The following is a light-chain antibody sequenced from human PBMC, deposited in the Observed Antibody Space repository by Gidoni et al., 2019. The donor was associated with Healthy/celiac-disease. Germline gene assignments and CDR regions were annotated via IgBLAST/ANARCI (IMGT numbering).Light chain of an antibody. CDR2: GAS. V-gene: IGKV3-15*01. J-gene: IGKJ1*01. Sequence: EIVMTQSPATLSVSPGERATLSCRASQSVSSNLACYQQKPGQAPRLLIYGASTRATGIPARFSGSGSGTEFTLTISSLQSEDFAVYYCQQYNNGPRTFGQGTKVEIK. CDR3: QQYNNGPRT. CDR1: QSVSSN.